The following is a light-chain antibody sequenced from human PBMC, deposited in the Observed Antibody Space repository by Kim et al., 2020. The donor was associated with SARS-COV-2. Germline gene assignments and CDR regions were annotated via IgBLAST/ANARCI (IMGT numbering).Light chain of an antibody. CDR2: AAS. V-gene: IGKV1-9*01. CDR3: QQLNSYPLT. J-gene: IGKJ4*01. CDR1: QSISSY. Sequence: ASVGDGVTITCRASQSISSYLAWYQPKPGKAPKLLIYAASTLQSGVPSRFSGSESGTDFTLTINSLQPEDFATYYCQQLNSYPLTLGGGTKVNIK.